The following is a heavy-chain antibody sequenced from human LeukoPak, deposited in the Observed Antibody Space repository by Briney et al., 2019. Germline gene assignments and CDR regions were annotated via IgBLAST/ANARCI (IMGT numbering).Heavy chain of an antibody. CDR1: GFTFSNFA. CDR3: KYYYGSGSSYGMDV. Sequence: PGGSLRLSCAASGFTFSNFAMSWVRQAPGKGLEWVSAITGGGGSAHYADSVKGRFTISRDNSKSTLYLQMNSLRADDTAVYYCKYYYGSGSSYGMDVWGQGTTVTVSS. D-gene: IGHD3-10*01. J-gene: IGHJ6*02. V-gene: IGHV3-23*01. CDR2: ITGGGGSA.